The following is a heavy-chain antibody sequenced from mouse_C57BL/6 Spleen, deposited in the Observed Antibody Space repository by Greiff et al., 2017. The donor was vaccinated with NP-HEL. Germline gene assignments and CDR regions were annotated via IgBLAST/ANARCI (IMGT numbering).Heavy chain of an antibody. CDR1: GFTFSSYA. CDR3: ARGRTGTDYFDY. CDR2: ISDGGSYT. Sequence: EVKLMESGGGLVKPGGSLKLSCAASGFTFSSYAMSWVRQTPEKRLEWVATISDGGSYTYYPDNVKGRFTISRDNAKNNLYLQMSHLKSEDTAMYYCARGRTGTDYFDYWGQGTTLTVSS. V-gene: IGHV5-4*03. D-gene: IGHD4-1*01. J-gene: IGHJ2*01.